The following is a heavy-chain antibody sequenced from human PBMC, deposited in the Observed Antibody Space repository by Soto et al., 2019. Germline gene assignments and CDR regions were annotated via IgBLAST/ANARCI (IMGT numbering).Heavy chain of an antibody. J-gene: IGHJ4*02. CDR3: AKGPTQLWPIDY. D-gene: IGHD5-18*01. V-gene: IGHV3-21*01. CDR1: GFAFNNYG. Sequence: PGGSLRLSCTVSGFAFNNYGINWVRQAPGKGLEWVSSISKSDYTYYSDSVKGRFAISRDNAKSSVSLQMNTLRVEDTAVYYCAKGPTQLWPIDYWGQGTLVTVSS. CDR2: ISKSDYT.